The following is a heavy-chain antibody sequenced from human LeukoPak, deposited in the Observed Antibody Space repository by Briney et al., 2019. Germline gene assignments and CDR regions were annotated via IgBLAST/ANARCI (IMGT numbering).Heavy chain of an antibody. D-gene: IGHD2-2*01. CDR1: GYTFTDYY. Sequence: GASVNVSCKASGYTFTDYYMHWVRQAPGQGFEWMGWINPNAGDTNYAQKFQGRVTMTRDTSISTAHMEVGRLRSDDTAVYYCARANFLYCSSTTCLFDYWGQGTLVTVSS. J-gene: IGHJ4*02. CDR3: ARANFLYCSSTTCLFDY. CDR2: INPNAGDT. V-gene: IGHV1-2*02.